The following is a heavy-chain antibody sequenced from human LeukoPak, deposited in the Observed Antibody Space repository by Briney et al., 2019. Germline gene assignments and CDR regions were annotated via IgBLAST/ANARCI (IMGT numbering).Heavy chain of an antibody. V-gene: IGHV3-48*04. CDR3: ARERGVKPFDY. Sequence: PGGSLRLSCAAFGFTFSSYSMNWVRQAPGKGLEWISSIISSTGAIYYADSVKGRFTISRDNGKNSLYLQMNSLRAEDTAVYYCARERGVKPFDYWGQGTLVTVSS. CDR1: GFTFSSYS. J-gene: IGHJ4*02. CDR2: IISSTGAI. D-gene: IGHD3-10*01.